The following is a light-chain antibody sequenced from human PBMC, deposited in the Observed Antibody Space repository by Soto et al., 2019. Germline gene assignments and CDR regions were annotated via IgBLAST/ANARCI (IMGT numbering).Light chain of an antibody. Sequence: EIVLTHSPATLSFSPLEIATLSFSSSQSVSSYLAWYQQKPGQAPRLLIYDASNRATGFPARFSGSGSGTDFNLTISSLEPEDFAVYYCQQRSNWPRALNFGGGTKVDIK. J-gene: IGKJ4*01. V-gene: IGKV3-11*01. CDR3: QQRSNWPRALN. CDR1: QSVSSY. CDR2: DAS.